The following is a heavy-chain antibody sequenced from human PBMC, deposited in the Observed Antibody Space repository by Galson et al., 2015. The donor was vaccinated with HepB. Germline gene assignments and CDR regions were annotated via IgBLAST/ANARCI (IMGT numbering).Heavy chain of an antibody. Sequence: SVKVSCKASGYTFTSYDINWVRQATGQGLEWMGWMNPNSGNTGYAQKFQSRVTMTRNTSISTAYMELSSLRSEDTAVYYCARGGYCSGGSCYYYYYYMDVWGKGTTVTVSS. CDR3: ARGGYCSGGSCYYYYYYMDV. V-gene: IGHV1-8*01. CDR2: MNPNSGNT. CDR1: GYTFTSYD. D-gene: IGHD2-15*01. J-gene: IGHJ6*03.